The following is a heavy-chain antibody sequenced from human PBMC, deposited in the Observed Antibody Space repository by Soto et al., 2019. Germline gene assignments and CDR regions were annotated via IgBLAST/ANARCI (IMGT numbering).Heavy chain of an antibody. J-gene: IGHJ5*02. CDR3: AKDPPSFYCSGGSCYSDNWFDP. D-gene: IGHD2-15*01. CDR2: ISGSGGST. Sequence: GGSLRLSCAASGFTFSSYAMSWVRQAPGKGLEWVSAISGSGGSTHYADSVKGRFTISRDNSKNTLYLQMNSLRAEDTAVYYCAKDPPSFYCSGGSCYSDNWFDPWGQGTLVTVSS. CDR1: GFTFSSYA. V-gene: IGHV3-23*01.